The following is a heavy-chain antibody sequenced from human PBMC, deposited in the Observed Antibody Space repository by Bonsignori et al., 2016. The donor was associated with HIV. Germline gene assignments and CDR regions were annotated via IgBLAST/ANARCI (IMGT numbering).Heavy chain of an antibody. D-gene: IGHD6-13*01. J-gene: IGHJ4*02. Sequence: WVRQAPGQGLEWMGWISAYNGNTNYAQKLQGRVTMTTDTSTSTAYMELRSLRSDDTAVYYCARVSEGSSSWYELGVFDYWGQGTLVTVSS. CDR2: ISAYNGNT. CDR3: ARVSEGSSSWYELGVFDY. V-gene: IGHV1-18*01.